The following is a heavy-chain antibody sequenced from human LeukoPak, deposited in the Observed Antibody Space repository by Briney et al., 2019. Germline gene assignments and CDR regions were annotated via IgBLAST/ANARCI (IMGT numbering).Heavy chain of an antibody. V-gene: IGHV4-4*02. CDR3: ASRGLVGPEGY. J-gene: IGHJ4*02. D-gene: IGHD3-16*01. CDR2: IYDSGST. Sequence: PSGTLSLTCAVSGGSISSSNWWSGGRPPPGKGREWIGEIYDSGSTNYNPSLKSRVTISGDKSTNQFSLKLSSVTAADTAVYYCASRGLVGPEGYWGQGTLVTVSS. CDR1: GGSISSSNW.